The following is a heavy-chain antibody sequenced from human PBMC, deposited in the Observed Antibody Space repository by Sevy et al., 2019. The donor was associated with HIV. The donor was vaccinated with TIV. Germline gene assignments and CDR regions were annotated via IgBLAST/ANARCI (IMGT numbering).Heavy chain of an antibody. D-gene: IGHD4-17*01. CDR1: GFTFSTCW. V-gene: IGHV3-7*01. J-gene: IGHJ4*02. Sequence: GGSLRLSSAASGFTFSTCWMSWVRQAPGKGLEWVANIKQDGSEKNYVDSVKGRFTISRDNAKHSLYLQMNSLRAEDTAVYYCVKDADYGGNAHFDYWGQGSLVTVSS. CDR2: IKQDGSEK. CDR3: VKDADYGGNAHFDY.